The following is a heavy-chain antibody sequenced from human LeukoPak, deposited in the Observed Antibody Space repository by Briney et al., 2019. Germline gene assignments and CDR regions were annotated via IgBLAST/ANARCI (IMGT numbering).Heavy chain of an antibody. CDR1: GFTFSSYS. V-gene: IGHV3-23*01. J-gene: IGHJ6*03. Sequence: PGGSLRLSCAASGFTFSSYSMNWVRQAPGKGLEWVSAISGSGGSTYYADSVKGRFTISRDNSKNTLYLQMNSLRAEDTAVYYCAKVRSDDPHYYMDVWGKGTTVTVSS. CDR3: AKVRSDDPHYYMDV. CDR2: ISGSGGST. D-gene: IGHD3-16*02.